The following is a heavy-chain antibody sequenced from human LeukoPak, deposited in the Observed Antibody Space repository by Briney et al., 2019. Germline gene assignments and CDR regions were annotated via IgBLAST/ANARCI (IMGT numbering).Heavy chain of an antibody. Sequence: PSETLSLTCTVSGGSMNDYYWTWIRQPAGKGLEWIGRIYTSGSTNYNPSLKSRVTISVDTSKNQFSLKLSSVTAADTAVYYCARDPGIAAAGRVVWGQGTLVTVSS. J-gene: IGHJ4*02. CDR1: GGSMNDYY. CDR2: IYTSGST. D-gene: IGHD6-13*01. V-gene: IGHV4-4*07. CDR3: ARDPGIAAAGRVV.